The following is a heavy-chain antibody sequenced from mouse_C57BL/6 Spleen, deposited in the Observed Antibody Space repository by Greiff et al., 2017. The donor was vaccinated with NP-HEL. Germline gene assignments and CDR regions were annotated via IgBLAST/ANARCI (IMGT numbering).Heavy chain of an antibody. CDR1: GFTFSDYG. Sequence: EVKLMESGGGLVKPGGSLKLSCAASGFTFSDYGMHWVRQAPEKGLEWVAYISSGSSTIYYADTVKGRFTISRDNAKNTLFLQMTSLRSEDTAMYYCAGSGYLSWFAYWGQGTLVTVSA. D-gene: IGHD3-2*02. V-gene: IGHV5-17*01. J-gene: IGHJ3*01. CDR2: ISSGSSTI. CDR3: AGSGYLSWFAY.